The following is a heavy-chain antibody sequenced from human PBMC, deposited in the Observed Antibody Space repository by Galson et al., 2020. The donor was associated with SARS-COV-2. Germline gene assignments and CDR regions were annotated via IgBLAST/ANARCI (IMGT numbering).Heavy chain of an antibody. CDR3: ARGVSIVVVPATLRWFDP. Sequence: SETLSLTCAVYGGSFSGYYWSWIRQPPGKGLEWIGEINHSGSTNYNPSLKSRVTISVDTSKNQFSLKLSSVTAADTAVYYCARGVSIVVVPATLRWFDPWGQGTLVTVSS. J-gene: IGHJ5*02. CDR1: GGSFSGYY. CDR2: INHSGST. D-gene: IGHD2-2*01. V-gene: IGHV4-34*01.